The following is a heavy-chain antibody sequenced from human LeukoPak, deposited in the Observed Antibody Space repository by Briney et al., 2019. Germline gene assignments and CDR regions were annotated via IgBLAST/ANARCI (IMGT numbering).Heavy chain of an antibody. V-gene: IGHV4-4*07. D-gene: IGHD3-10*01. CDR3: ARGPYGSGSHRWFDP. J-gene: IGHJ5*02. CDR2: IYSNDNT. Sequence: PSETLSLTCTVSGGSTSFYYWSWIRQPAGKGLEWIGRIYSNDNTNYNTSLKSRVTMSLDTSKNQFPLKLTSVTAADTAVYYCARGPYGSGSHRWFDPWGQGALVTVSS. CDR1: GGSTSFYY.